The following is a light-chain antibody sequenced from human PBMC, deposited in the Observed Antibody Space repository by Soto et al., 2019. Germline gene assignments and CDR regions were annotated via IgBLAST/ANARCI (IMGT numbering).Light chain of an antibody. V-gene: IGLV2-23*02. CDR1: SSDVGSYNL. CDR2: EVS. CDR3: CSYAGSSSYV. Sequence: QSVLSQPASVCGSLGQSITISCTGTSSDVGSYNLVSWYQQLPGKAPKLMIYEVSKRPSGVSNRFSGSKSGNTASLTISGLQAEDEADYYCCSYAGSSSYVFGTGTKVTVL. J-gene: IGLJ1*01.